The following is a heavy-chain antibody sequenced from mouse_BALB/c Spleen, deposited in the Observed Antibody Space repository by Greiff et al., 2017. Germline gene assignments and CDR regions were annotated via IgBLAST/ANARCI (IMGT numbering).Heavy chain of an antibody. J-gene: IGHJ4*01. CDR3: ASFDGSYYYAMDY. V-gene: IGHV1-54*01. Sequence: VQLQQSGAELVRPGTSVKVSCKASGYAFTNYLIEWVKQRPGQGLEWIGVINPGSGGTNYNEKFKGKATLTADKSSSTAYMQLSSLTSDDSAVYFCASFDGSYYYAMDYWGQGTSVTVSS. CDR1: GYAFTNYL. D-gene: IGHD2-3*01. CDR2: INPGSGGT.